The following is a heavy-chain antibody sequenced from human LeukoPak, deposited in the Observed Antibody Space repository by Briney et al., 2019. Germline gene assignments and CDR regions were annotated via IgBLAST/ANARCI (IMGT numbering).Heavy chain of an antibody. Sequence: GGSLRLSCAASGFTFSNYAMSWVRQAPGKGLEWVANIKQDGSEKYYVDSVKGRFTISRDNAKNSLYLQMNSLRAEDTAVYYCARDSTATLDYWGQGTLVTVSS. CDR2: IKQDGSEK. CDR3: ARDSTATLDY. J-gene: IGHJ4*02. V-gene: IGHV3-7*01. CDR1: GFTFSNYA.